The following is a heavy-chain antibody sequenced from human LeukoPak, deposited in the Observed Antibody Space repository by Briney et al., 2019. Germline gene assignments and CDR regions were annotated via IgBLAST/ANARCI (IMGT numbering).Heavy chain of an antibody. CDR2: ISPYNGNT. D-gene: IGHD2-15*01. CDR1: GYTFSNYG. J-gene: IGHJ4*02. V-gene: IGHV1-18*01. CDR3: ARGPFCSGGTCYSQYYDY. Sequence: GASVKVSCKASGYTFSNYGISWVRQAPGQGLEWMGWISPYNGNTKYAQRLQGRVTMTTDAPTTTAYMELRSLSSDDTAVYFCARGPFCSGGTCYSQYYDYWGQGNLVTVSS.